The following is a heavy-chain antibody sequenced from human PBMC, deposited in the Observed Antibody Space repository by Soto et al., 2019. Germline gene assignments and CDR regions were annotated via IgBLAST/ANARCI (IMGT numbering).Heavy chain of an antibody. CDR2: FDPEDGET. CDR3: ATVIDYGDYTTNFDY. Sequence: GASVKVSCKVSGYTLTELSMHWVRQAPGKGLEWMGGFDPEDGETIYAQKFQGRVTMTEDTSTDTAYMELSSLRSEDTAVYYCATVIDYGDYTTNFDYWGQGTLVTVSS. J-gene: IGHJ4*02. D-gene: IGHD4-17*01. CDR1: GYTLTELS. V-gene: IGHV1-24*01.